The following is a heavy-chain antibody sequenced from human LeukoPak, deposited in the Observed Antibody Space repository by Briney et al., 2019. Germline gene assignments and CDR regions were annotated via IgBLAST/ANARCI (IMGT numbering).Heavy chain of an antibody. CDR2: IYTSGST. CDR3: ARGAVPAANDAFDI. V-gene: IGHV4-4*07. CDR1: GDSISGYY. D-gene: IGHD2-2*01. Sequence: SETLSLTCTVSGDSISGYYWSWIRQPAGKGLEWIGYIYTSGSTKYNPSLKSRVTMSIDTSKKQFSLDLSSVTAADTAVYYCARGAVPAANDAFDIWGQGTMVTVSS. J-gene: IGHJ3*02.